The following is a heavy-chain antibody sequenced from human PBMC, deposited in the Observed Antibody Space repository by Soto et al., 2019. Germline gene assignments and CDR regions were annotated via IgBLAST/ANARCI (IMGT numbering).Heavy chain of an antibody. V-gene: IGHV4-31*03. CDR2: IYYSGST. J-gene: IGHJ4*02. CDR3: AREAWYSSSWYPFDY. CDR1: GGSISSGGYY. D-gene: IGHD6-13*01. Sequence: QVQLQESGPGLVKPSQTLSLTCTVSGGSISSGGYYWSWIRQHPGKGLEWIGYIYYSGSTYYNPSHKSRVTITVDTSKNQFSLKLSSVTAADTAVYYCAREAWYSSSWYPFDYWGQGTLVTVSS.